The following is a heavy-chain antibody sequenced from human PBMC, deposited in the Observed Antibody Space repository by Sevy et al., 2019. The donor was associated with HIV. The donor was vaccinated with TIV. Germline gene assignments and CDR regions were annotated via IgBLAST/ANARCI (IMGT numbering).Heavy chain of an antibody. CDR1: GLSFSSYA. CDR3: ATDRSSGWPL. D-gene: IGHD6-19*01. Sequence: GGSLRLSCAASGLSFSSYAMNWVRQAPREGLEWVSTISGPGGSTYYADSVKGRFTISRDNSKNTLFLQMNSLRAEDTAIYYCATDRSSGWPLWGQGTLVTVSS. V-gene: IGHV3-23*01. CDR2: ISGPGGST. J-gene: IGHJ4*02.